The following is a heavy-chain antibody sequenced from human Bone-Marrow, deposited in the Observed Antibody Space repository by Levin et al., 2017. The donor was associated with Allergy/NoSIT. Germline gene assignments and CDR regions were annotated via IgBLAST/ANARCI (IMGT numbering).Heavy chain of an antibody. CDR2: IYWDDDK. CDR1: GFSLTTNGVG. J-gene: IGHJ4*02. Sequence: GSGPTLVKPTQTLTLTCVFSGFSLTTNGVGVGWVRQPPGKALEWVALIYWDDDKRYSPSLRSRLTITKDTSKNQVVLTMTNVDPVDTATYYCAHRRPTGSPWDVGYFDYWGQGNLVTVSS. D-gene: IGHD1-1*01. CDR3: AHRRPTGSPWDVGYFDY. V-gene: IGHV2-5*02.